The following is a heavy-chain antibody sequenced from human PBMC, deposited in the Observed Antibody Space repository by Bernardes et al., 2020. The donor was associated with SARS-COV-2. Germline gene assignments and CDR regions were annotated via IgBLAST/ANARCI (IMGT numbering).Heavy chain of an antibody. Sequence: GGSLRLSCAASGFTFSSYSMNWVRQAPGKGLEWVSSISSSSSYIYYADSVKGRFTISRDNAKNSLYLQMNSLRAEDTAVYYCARVVTPQYYFDYWGQGTLVTVSS. D-gene: IGHD2-15*01. CDR1: GFTFSSYS. V-gene: IGHV3-21*01. J-gene: IGHJ4*02. CDR3: ARVVTPQYYFDY. CDR2: ISSSSSYI.